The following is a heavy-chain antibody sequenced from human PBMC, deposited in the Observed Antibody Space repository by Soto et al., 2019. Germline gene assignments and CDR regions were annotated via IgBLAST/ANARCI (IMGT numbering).Heavy chain of an antibody. V-gene: IGHV4-4*09. CDR2: IYFSGST. J-gene: IGHJ4*02. Sequence: QVQLQESGPGLVKPSETLSLTCSVSGGSMNGYYWGWIRQTPGQGLEWLGFIYFSGSTRYNPSLMSRLTISLDKSERQFSMSLSSVTAADTAVYYCARSVATPGTNIDFWGQGTLVTVSS. CDR1: GGSMNGYY. D-gene: IGHD6-13*01. CDR3: ARSVATPGTNIDF.